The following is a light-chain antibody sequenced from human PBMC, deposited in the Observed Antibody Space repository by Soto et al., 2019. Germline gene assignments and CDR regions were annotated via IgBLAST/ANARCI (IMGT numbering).Light chain of an antibody. CDR2: AAS. J-gene: IGKJ1*01. CDR3: QQSYSTLWT. V-gene: IGKV1-39*01. Sequence: DIQMTQFPSSLSASVKDRVTITCRASQSIRNYLNWYQQKPGKAPKLLIYAASSLQSGVPSRFSGSGSGTDFTLTISSLQPEDFATYYCQQSYSTLWTFGQGTKVDI. CDR1: QSIRNY.